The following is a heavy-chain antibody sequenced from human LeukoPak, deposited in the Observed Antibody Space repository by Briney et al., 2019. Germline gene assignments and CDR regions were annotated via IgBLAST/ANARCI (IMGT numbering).Heavy chain of an antibody. D-gene: IGHD6-13*01. CDR2: MNPNSGNT. J-gene: IGHJ5*02. CDR1: GYTFTSYD. V-gene: IGHV1-8*01. CDR3: ARGDSSSWYYPNWFDP. Sequence: ASVKVSFTASGYTFTSYDINWVRQATGQGLEWMGWMNPNSGNTGYAQKFQGRVTMTRNNSISTAYMELSSLRSEDTAVYYCARGDSSSWYYPNWFDPWGQGTLVTVSS.